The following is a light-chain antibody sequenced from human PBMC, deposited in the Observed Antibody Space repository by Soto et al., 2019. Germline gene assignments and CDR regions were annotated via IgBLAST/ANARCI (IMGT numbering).Light chain of an antibody. CDR3: QQYNRYWT. Sequence: DIPMTQSPSTLSASVGDRVTITCRASQSITNWLAWYQQKPGKAPKLLIYDASSLENGVPSRFSGSGSGTVFTLTISSLQPDDYATYYCQQYNRYWTFGQGTKVEVK. J-gene: IGKJ1*01. V-gene: IGKV1-5*01. CDR1: QSITNW. CDR2: DAS.